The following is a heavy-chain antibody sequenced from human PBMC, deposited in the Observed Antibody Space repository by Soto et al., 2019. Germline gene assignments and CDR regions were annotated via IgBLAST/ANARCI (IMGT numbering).Heavy chain of an antibody. CDR2: ISSSSSYI. V-gene: IGHV3-21*01. D-gene: IGHD2-15*01. CDR1: GFTFSSYS. CDR3: ARDDVLCDGGRCYGIPLDV. J-gene: IGHJ6*04. Sequence: GGSLRLSCAASGFTFSSYSMNWVRQAPGKGLEWVSSISSSSSYIYYADSVKGRFTISRDNAKNSLYLQMNSLRAEDTAVYYCARDDVLCDGGRCYGIPLDVWGKGTTVTAPQ.